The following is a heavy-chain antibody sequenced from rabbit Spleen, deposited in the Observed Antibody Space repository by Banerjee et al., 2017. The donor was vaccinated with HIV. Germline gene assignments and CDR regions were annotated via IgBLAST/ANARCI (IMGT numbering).Heavy chain of an antibody. Sequence: QEQLVESGGGLVQPGESLKLSCKASGIDFSRGYDMCWVRLAPGKGLEWIGCIFTGNVKTYYASWAKGRFTISKTSSTTVTLQMTSLTVADTATYFCARSTYGYDDYGDLYYAAMDLWGPGTLVTVS. CDR3: ARSTYGYDDYGDLYYAAMDL. J-gene: IGHJ6*01. D-gene: IGHD2-1*01. CDR1: GIDFSRGYD. V-gene: IGHV1S45*01. CDR2: IFTGNVKT.